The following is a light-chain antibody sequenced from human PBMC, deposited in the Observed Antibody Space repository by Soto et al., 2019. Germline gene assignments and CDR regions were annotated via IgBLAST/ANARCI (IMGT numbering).Light chain of an antibody. CDR3: HQYYSTPLYT. CDR1: QSISSY. CDR2: AAS. V-gene: IGKV1-39*01. Sequence: DIQMTQSPSSLSASVGDRVTITCRASQSISSYLNWYQQKPGKAPKLLIYAASSLQSGVPSRLGAGGSCTDYTLTITSLQTKEFATYDGHQYYSTPLYTF. J-gene: IGKJ2*01.